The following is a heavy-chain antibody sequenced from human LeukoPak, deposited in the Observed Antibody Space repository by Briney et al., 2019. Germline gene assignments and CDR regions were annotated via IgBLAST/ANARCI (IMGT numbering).Heavy chain of an antibody. CDR2: ISSSGSTI. V-gene: IGHV3-48*04. CDR1: GFTFSSYS. CDR3: ARDGFPSQTYYYDSSGYHNWFDP. J-gene: IGHJ5*02. Sequence: GGSLRLSCAASGFTFSSYSMNWVRQAPGKGLEWVSYISSSGSTIYYADSVKGRFTISRDNAKNSLYLQMNSLRAEDTAVYYCARDGFPSQTYYYDSSGYHNWFDPWGQGTLVTVSS. D-gene: IGHD3-22*01.